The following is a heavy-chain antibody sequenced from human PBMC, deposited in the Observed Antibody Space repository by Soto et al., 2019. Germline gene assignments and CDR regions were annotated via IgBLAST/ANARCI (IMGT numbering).Heavy chain of an antibody. D-gene: IGHD4-17*01. J-gene: IGHJ4*02. CDR3: ATGRDGDTFYFDY. Sequence: VQLLESGGGLVQPGGSLRLSCAASGFTFSSYAMSWVRQAPGRGLEWVSAISGSGVSTYYADSVKGRFTISRDNSKNTLHLQMNSLRAEDTAVYYCATGRDGDTFYFDYWGQGTLVTVSS. V-gene: IGHV3-23*01. CDR1: GFTFSSYA. CDR2: ISGSGVST.